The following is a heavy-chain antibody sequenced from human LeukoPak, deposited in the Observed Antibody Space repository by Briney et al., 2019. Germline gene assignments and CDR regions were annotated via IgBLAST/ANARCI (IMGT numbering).Heavy chain of an antibody. Sequence: ASVKVSCKPSGYTFTSYDINWVRQATGQGLEWMGWMNHNSGNTDYAQKFQGRVTMPRKNSISTAYMELSSLRSEDTAVYYCATENLRYFDWFPFDPWGQGTLVTVSS. D-gene: IGHD3-9*01. CDR1: GYTFTSYD. V-gene: IGHV1-8*01. CDR3: ATENLRYFDWFPFDP. J-gene: IGHJ5*02. CDR2: MNHNSGNT.